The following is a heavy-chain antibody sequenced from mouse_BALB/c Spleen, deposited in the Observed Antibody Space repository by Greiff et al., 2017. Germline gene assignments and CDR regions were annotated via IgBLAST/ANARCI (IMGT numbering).Heavy chain of an antibody. D-gene: IGHD2-4*01. CDR1: GYTFTSYW. CDR3: ARGGDYDEAY. Sequence: QVQLQQSGAELAKPGASVKMSCKASGYTFTSYWMHWVKQRPGQGLEWIGYINPSTGYAEYNQKFKDKATLTADKSSSTAYMQLSSLTSEDSAVYYCARGGDYDEAYWGQGTLVTVSA. V-gene: IGHV1-7*01. J-gene: IGHJ3*01. CDR2: INPSTGYA.